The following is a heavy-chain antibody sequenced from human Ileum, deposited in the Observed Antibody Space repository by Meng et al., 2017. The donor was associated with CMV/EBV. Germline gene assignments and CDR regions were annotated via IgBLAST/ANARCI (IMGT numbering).Heavy chain of an antibody. D-gene: IGHD2-15*01. CDR2: IYWDDDK. CDR3: AHRLPGVGSGWDSGVFDY. J-gene: IGHJ4*01. CDR1: SLSTSGVG. Sequence: SLSTSGVGVARIRQPPGRALECLGSIYWDDDKRYNPSLTSRLSITKDTSKNQVVLTMTNMDPVDTATYYCAHRLPGVGSGWDSGVFDYWGHGTLVTVSS. V-gene: IGHV2-5*02.